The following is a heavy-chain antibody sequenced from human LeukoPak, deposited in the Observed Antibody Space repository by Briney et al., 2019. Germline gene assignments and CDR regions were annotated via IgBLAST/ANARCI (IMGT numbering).Heavy chain of an antibody. D-gene: IGHD6-19*01. V-gene: IGHV4-34*01. CDR1: GGSSSGYY. CDR2: INHSGST. CDR3: ARGRYSSGWVYYYYYGMDV. J-gene: IGHJ6*02. Sequence: SETLSLTCAVYGGSSSGYYWSWIRQPPGKGLEWIGEINHSGSTNYNPSLKSRVTISVDTSKNQFSLKLSSVTAADTAVYYCARGRYSSGWVYYYYYGMDVWGQGTTVTVSS.